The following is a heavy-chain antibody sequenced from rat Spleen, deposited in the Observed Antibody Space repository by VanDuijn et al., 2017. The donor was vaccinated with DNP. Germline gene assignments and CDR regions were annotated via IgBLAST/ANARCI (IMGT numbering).Heavy chain of an antibody. V-gene: IGHV5S13*01. Sequence: EVQLVESGGGLVQPGRSLKISCAASGFTFNNYGMAWVRQAPTKGLEWVASISPDYDNTYYRDSVKGRFTISRNNAKATQYLQMDSLRSEDTATYFCAAYNSGYYFDYWGQGVMVTVSS. CDR2: ISPDYDNT. CDR3: AAYNSGYYFDY. J-gene: IGHJ2*01. CDR1: GFTFNNYG. D-gene: IGHD4-3*01.